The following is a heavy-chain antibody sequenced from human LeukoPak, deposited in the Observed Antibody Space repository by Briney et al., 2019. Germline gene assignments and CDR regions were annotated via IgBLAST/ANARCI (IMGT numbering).Heavy chain of an antibody. CDR1: GGSVSSYY. J-gene: IGHJ4*02. CDR3: AKNQGRWLRVFDF. CDR2: IYTSGST. V-gene: IGHV4-4*07. Sequence: PSETLSLTCTVSGGSVSSYYWSWIRQPAGKGLEWIGRIYTSGSTDYNPSLKSRLTMSVVKSKNQFSLKLSFVTAADTAVYYCAKNQGRWLRVFDFWGQGTLVTVSS. D-gene: IGHD4-23*01.